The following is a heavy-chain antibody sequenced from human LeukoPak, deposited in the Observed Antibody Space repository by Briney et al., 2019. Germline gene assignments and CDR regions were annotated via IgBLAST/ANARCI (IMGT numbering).Heavy chain of an antibody. V-gene: IGHV3-66*01. D-gene: IGHD5-24*01. J-gene: IGHJ6*02. CDR2: PYSGGST. Sequence: GGSLRLSCAASGFTVSGNYMSWVRQAPGKGLEWVSLPYSGGSTYYADSVKGRFSISRDNSKNTLYLQMNSLRAEDTAVYYCASRDKGYYCGMDVWGQGTTVTVSS. CDR1: GFTVSGNY. CDR3: ASRDKGYYCGMDV.